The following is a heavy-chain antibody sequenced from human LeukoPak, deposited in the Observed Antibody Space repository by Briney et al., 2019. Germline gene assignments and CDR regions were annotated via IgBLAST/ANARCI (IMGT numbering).Heavy chain of an antibody. J-gene: IGHJ6*03. CDR2: IKSKTDGGTT. D-gene: IGHD3-3*01. CDR3: TTDFWSGYAYYYYMDV. CDR1: GFTFSNAW. Sequence: TGGSLRLSCAASGFTFSNAWMSWVRQAPGKGLEWVGRIKSKTDGGTTDYAAPVKGRFTISRDDSKNTLYLQMNSLKTEDTAVYYCTTDFWSGYAYYYYMDVWGKGTTVTVSS. V-gene: IGHV3-15*01.